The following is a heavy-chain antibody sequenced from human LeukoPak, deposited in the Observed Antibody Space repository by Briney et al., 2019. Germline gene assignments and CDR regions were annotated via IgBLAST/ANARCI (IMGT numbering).Heavy chain of an antibody. D-gene: IGHD3-10*01. J-gene: IGHJ4*02. CDR2: IVPMFGIA. V-gene: IGHV1-69*10. CDR3: AREVAVHHPAFGD. CDR1: GDTSQTYS. Sequence: SVKVSCKSSGDTSQTYSISWVRQAPGQGLEWMGDIVPMFGIANYAQRFQDRVTMTADSSTNTAYLEVRSLKFEDTAVYYCAREVAVHHPAFGDWGQGTLVIVSS.